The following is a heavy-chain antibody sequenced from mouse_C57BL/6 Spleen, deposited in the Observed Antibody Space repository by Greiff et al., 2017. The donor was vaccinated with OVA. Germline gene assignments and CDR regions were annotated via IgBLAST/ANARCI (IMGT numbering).Heavy chain of an antibody. J-gene: IGHJ2*01. CDR1: GFTFSSYA. D-gene: IGHD4-1*01. V-gene: IGHV5-4*03. CDR3: ARGDPSNWYFDY. CDR2: ISDGGSYT. Sequence: EVKLVESGGGLVKPGGSLKLSCAASGFTFSSYAMSWVRQTPEQRLEWVATISDGGSYTYYPDNVKGRFTISRDNAKNNLYLQMSHLKSEDTAMYYCARGDPSNWYFDYWGQGTTLTVSS.